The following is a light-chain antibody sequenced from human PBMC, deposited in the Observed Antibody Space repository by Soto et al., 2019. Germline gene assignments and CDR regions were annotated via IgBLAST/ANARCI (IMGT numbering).Light chain of an antibody. V-gene: IGKV1-39*01. CDR3: LQTYTTPNT. CDR1: QSVSSS. J-gene: IGKJ2*01. CDR2: AAS. Sequence: DIQLTQSPSSLSASVGDRVTITCRASQSVSSSLHWYQQTSGKAPKLLIFAASALQTGVPSRFSGSGSGAYFTLSIDSLQPDDFATYYCLQTYTTPNTLGQGTKV.